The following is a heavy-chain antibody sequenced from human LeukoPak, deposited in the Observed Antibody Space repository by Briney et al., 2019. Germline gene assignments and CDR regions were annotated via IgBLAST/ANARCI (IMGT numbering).Heavy chain of an antibody. CDR2: IYYTGST. D-gene: IGHD3-3*01. J-gene: IGHJ4*02. Sequence: SETLSLTCTVSGDSVSNGNYYWSWLRQPPGKALEWIGYIYYTGSTYYNPSLEGRVTISVDTSRNQFSVKLSSVTAADTAVYYCARAPITIFDFDYWGQGTLVTVSS. V-gene: IGHV4-61*01. CDR1: GDSVSNGNYY. CDR3: ARAPITIFDFDY.